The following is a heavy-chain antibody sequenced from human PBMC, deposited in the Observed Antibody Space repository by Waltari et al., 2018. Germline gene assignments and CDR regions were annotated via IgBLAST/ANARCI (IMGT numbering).Heavy chain of an antibody. CDR2: INHMGST. J-gene: IGHJ5*02. Sequence: QVQLQQWGAGLLKPSETLSLTCAVYGGSFSGYYWSWIRQPPGKGLEWIGEINHMGSTNYNPSLKSRVTISVDTSKNQFSLKLSSVTAADTAVYYCARGRRSSGWYRGGFDPWGQGTLVTVSS. CDR3: ARGRRSSGWYRGGFDP. V-gene: IGHV4-34*01. D-gene: IGHD6-19*01. CDR1: GGSFSGYY.